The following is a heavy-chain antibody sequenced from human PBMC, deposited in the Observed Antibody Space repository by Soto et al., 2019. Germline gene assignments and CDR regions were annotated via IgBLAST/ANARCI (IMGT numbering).Heavy chain of an antibody. D-gene: IGHD4-17*01. CDR1: GFTFSNAW. J-gene: IGHJ6*02. CDR3: TTEERYGDYLKYYYGMDA. CDR2: IKSKTDGGTT. Sequence: EVQLVESGGGLVKPGGSLRLSCAASGFTFSNAWMSWVRQAPGKGLEWVGRIKSKTDGGTTVYAAPVKGRFTISRDDSKTTLYLQMNSLKTEDTDVYYCTTEERYGDYLKYYYGMDAWGQGTTVTVSS. V-gene: IGHV3-15*01.